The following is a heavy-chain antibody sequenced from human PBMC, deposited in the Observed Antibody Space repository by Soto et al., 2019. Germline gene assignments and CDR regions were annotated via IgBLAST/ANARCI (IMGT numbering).Heavy chain of an antibody. Sequence: PSETLSLTCAVYGGSFSGYYWSWIRQPPGKGLEWIGEINHSGSTYYNPSLKSRVTISVDTSKNQFSLKLSSVTAADTAVYYCALGILTGYGYYFDYWGQGTLVTVSS. CDR1: GGSFSGYY. J-gene: IGHJ4*02. CDR2: INHSGST. V-gene: IGHV4-34*01. D-gene: IGHD3-9*01. CDR3: ALGILTGYGYYFDY.